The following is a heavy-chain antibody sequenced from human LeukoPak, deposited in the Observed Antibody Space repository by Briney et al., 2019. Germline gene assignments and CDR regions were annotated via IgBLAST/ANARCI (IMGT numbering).Heavy chain of an antibody. CDR2: IKKTADGLTT. D-gene: IGHD5-18*01. V-gene: IGHV3-49*04. CDR1: GFTFRDYA. J-gene: IGHJ6*03. CDR3: TRSYVNRQDTARVTVRYYYYYYMDV. Sequence: GASLRLSCTFSGFTFRDYALTWVRQTPGKGLEWVGFIKKTADGLTTEYAASAKRRFSISGDDSKNIVYLQMNSLTDEDSGFYYCTRSYVNRQDTARVTVRYYYYYYMDVWGTGTTVAVSS.